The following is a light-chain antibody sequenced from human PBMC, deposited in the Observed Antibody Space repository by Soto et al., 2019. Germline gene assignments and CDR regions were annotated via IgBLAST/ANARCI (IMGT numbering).Light chain of an antibody. Sequence: EIVLTQSPATLSLSLGARAPLSCRASQSVSSYLAWYQQKPGQAPRLLIYDASNRATGIPARFSGSGSGTDFTLTISSLEPEDFAVYYCQQRSNWPWTFGQGTKVDI. CDR2: DAS. J-gene: IGKJ1*01. V-gene: IGKV3-11*01. CDR1: QSVSSY. CDR3: QQRSNWPWT.